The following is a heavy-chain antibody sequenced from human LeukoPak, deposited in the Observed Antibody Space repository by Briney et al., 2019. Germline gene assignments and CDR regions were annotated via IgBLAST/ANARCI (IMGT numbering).Heavy chain of an antibody. CDR3: AKGRVGAKHAFDI. CDR2: IRYDGSNK. D-gene: IGHD1-26*01. V-gene: IGHV3-30*02. CDR1: GFTFSSYA. Sequence: PGGSLRLSCAASGFTFSSYAMSWVRQAPGKGLEWVAFIRYDGSNKYYADSVKGRFTISRDNSKNTLYLQMNSLRAEDTAVYYCAKGRVGAKHAFDIWGQGTMVTVSS. J-gene: IGHJ3*02.